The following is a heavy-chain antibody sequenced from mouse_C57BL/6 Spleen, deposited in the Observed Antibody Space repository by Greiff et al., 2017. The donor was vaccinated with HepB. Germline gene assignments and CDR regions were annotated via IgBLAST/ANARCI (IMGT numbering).Heavy chain of an antibody. D-gene: IGHD2-1*01. J-gene: IGHJ2*01. CDR1: GYTFTDYY. Sequence: VQLQQSGPVLVKPGASVKMSCKASGYTFTDYYMNWVKQSHGKSLEWIGVINPYNGGTSYNQKFKGKATLTVDKSSSTAYMELNSLTSEDSAVYYCARGEGNYVFDYWGQGTTLTVSS. CDR3: ARGEGNYVFDY. V-gene: IGHV1-19*01. CDR2: INPYNGGT.